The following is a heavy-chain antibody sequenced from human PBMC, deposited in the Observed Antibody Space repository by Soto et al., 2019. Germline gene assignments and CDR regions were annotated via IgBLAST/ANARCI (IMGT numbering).Heavy chain of an antibody. Sequence: GGSLRLSCAASGFTFSSYAMSWVRQGPGKGLEWVSAISGSGDSTYYADSVKGRFTISRDNSKNTLYPQMNSLRAEDTAVYYCAKDRHRSGSPHPFDYWGQGTLVTVSS. CDR1: GFTFSSYA. CDR2: ISGSGDST. D-gene: IGHD3-22*01. V-gene: IGHV3-23*01. J-gene: IGHJ4*02. CDR3: AKDRHRSGSPHPFDY.